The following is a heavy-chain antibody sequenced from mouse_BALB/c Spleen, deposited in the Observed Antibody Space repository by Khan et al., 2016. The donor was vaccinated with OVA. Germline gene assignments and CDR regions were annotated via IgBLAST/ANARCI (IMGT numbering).Heavy chain of an antibody. J-gene: IGHJ4*01. V-gene: IGHV1S136*01. CDR2: IYPYNDDS. CDR1: GFTFTDYV. CDR3: ARSATDYYTMDY. D-gene: IGHD1-1*01. Sequence: VRLQQSGPELVKPGASVKMSCKTSGFTFTDYVMHWVRQKPGQGLEWIGYIYPYNDDSESTERFKGKATLTLDKSSSTVYMDLSSLTSADSAVYYCARSATDYYTMDYWGQGTSVTVSS.